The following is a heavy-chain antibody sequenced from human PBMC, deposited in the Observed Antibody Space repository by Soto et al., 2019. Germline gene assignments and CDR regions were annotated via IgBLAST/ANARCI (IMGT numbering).Heavy chain of an antibody. Sequence: ASVKVSCKASGYTFTSYDINWVRQATGQGLEWMGWMNPNSGNTGFAQEFQGRVTLTRNTSISTAYMELSSLRSEDTAVYYCAVAYIVVVPAVITKWGPGTMVAVYS. CDR2: MNPNSGNT. CDR3: AVAYIVVVPAVITK. V-gene: IGHV1-8*01. CDR1: GYTFTSYD. J-gene: IGHJ4*02. D-gene: IGHD2-2*01.